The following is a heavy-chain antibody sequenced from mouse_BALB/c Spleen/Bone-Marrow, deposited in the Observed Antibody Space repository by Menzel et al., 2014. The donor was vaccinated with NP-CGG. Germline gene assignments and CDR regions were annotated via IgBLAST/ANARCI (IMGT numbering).Heavy chain of an antibody. V-gene: IGHV1-54*01. J-gene: IGHJ2*01. Sequence: QVQLKESGAELVRPGTSVKVSCKASGYAFTNYLIEWVKQRPGQGLEWIGVINPGSGGSNNNEKFKGKATLTADKSSSTAYMQLSSLTSDDSAVYFCARSTTVKDYFDYWGQGTTPTVSS. D-gene: IGHD1-1*01. CDR3: ARSTTVKDYFDY. CDR1: GYAFTNYL. CDR2: INPGSGGS.